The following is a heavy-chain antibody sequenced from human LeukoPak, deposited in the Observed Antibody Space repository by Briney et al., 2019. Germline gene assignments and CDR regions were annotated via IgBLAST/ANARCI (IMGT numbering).Heavy chain of an antibody. CDR3: ARDPGPCGTGAVGWFDP. J-gene: IGHJ5*02. CDR1: GFTFSPYS. Sequence: GGSLRLSCAASGFTFSPYSMNWVRQAPGKGLEWVSSISRSPIYIYYADSVKGRFTISRDNAKTSLYLQMNSLRAEETAVYYCARDPGPCGTGAVGWFDPWGQGTLVTVSS. D-gene: IGHD3/OR15-3a*01. V-gene: IGHV3-21*01. CDR2: ISRSPIYI.